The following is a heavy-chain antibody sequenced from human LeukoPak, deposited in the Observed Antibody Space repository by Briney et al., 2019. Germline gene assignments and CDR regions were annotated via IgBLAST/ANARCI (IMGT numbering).Heavy chain of an antibody. Sequence: GGSLRLSCAASGFTFSSYSMNWVRQAPGKGLEWVSYISSSSTIYYADSVKGRFTISRDNAKNSLYLQMNSLRAEDTAVYYCARRYFDLWGRGTLVTVSS. J-gene: IGHJ2*01. V-gene: IGHV3-48*04. D-gene: IGHD3-16*02. CDR1: GFTFSSYS. CDR2: ISSSSTI. CDR3: ARRYFDL.